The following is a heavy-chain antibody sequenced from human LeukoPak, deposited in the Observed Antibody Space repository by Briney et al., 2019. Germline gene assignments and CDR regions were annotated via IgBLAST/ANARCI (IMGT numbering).Heavy chain of an antibody. J-gene: IGHJ4*02. CDR2: ISSGGNNI. CDR3: VPEVRGGIFDY. CDR1: GFTFSSYA. D-gene: IGHD3-10*01. Sequence: GGSLRLSXAVSGFTFSSYAMSWVRQAPGKGLEWLSSISSGGNNIYYADSVKGRFTISRDNSKNTLYLQMNSLRAEDTAVYYCVPEVRGGIFDYWGQGTLVTVSS. V-gene: IGHV3-23*01.